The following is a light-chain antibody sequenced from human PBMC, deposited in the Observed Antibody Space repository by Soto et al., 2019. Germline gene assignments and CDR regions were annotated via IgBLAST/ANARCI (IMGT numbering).Light chain of an antibody. J-gene: IGKJ2*01. CDR3: QQYGSSPPYT. CDR1: QSVSSSY. CDR2: GAS. Sequence: EIVLTQSPGTLSLSPGEIATLSCRASQSVSSSYLAWYQQKPGQAPRLLIYGASSRATGIPDRFSGSGSGTDFTLTISRLEHADFAVYYCQQYGSSPPYTFGQGTKLEIK. V-gene: IGKV3-20*01.